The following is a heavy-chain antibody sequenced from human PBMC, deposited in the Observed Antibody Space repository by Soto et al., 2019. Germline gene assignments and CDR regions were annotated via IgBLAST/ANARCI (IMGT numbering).Heavy chain of an antibody. D-gene: IGHD2-15*01. CDR1: GFTFSSYA. CDR2: ISGSGGST. V-gene: IGHV3-23*01. Sequence: EVQLLESGGGLVQPGGSLRLSCAASGFTFSSYAMSWVRQAPGKGLEWVSAISGSGGSTYYADSVKGRFTISRDNSKNRVVQQMDSRGPEDRAVYYGAKWGGGEYCSGGSCYSGVYWGQGTLVTVSS. CDR3: AKWGGGEYCSGGSCYSGVY. J-gene: IGHJ4*02.